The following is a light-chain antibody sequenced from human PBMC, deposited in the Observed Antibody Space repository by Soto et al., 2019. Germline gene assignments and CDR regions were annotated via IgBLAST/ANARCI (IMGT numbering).Light chain of an antibody. CDR2: AAS. CDR1: QSISSY. CDR3: QQSYITPT. Sequence: DIQMTQSPSSLSASVGDRVTITCRESQSISSYLNWYQQKPGKAPKLLIYAASSLQSGVPSRFSGSGSGTDFTLTISSLQPEDFATYYCQQSYITPTCGPETKVDIK. V-gene: IGKV1-39*01. J-gene: IGKJ3*01.